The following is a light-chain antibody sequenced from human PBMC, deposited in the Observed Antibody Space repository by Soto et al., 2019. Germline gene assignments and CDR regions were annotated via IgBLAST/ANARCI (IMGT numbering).Light chain of an antibody. CDR1: QSISSW. Sequence: DIQMTQSTSTLSASVGDRVTITCRASQSISSWLAWYQQKPGKAPKLLIYAASTLQSGVPSRFSGSGSGTDFTLTISSLEPEDFATYYCQQTYSTPPTFGQGTKVDIK. CDR2: AAS. J-gene: IGKJ1*01. CDR3: QQTYSTPPT. V-gene: IGKV1-39*01.